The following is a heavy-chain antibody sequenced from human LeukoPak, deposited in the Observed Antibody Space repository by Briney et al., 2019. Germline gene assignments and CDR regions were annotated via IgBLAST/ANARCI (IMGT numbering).Heavy chain of an antibody. CDR3: AKEPAVAGFDY. CDR2: ISGSGGST. D-gene: IGHD6-19*01. Sequence: GGSLRLSCAASGFTVSSNYMSWVRQAPGKGLEWVSAISGSGGSTYYADSVKGGFTISRDNSKNTLYLQMNSLRAEDTAVYYCAKEPAVAGFDYWGQGTLVTVSS. CDR1: GFTVSSNY. V-gene: IGHV3-23*01. J-gene: IGHJ4*02.